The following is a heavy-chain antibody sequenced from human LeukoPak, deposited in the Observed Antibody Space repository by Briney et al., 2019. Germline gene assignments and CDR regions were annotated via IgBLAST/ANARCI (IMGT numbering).Heavy chain of an antibody. D-gene: IGHD2-8*01. CDR2: ISGSGGST. CDR1: GFTFSSYA. Sequence: GGSLRLSCAASGFTFSSYAMSWVRQAPGKGLEWVSAISGSGGSTYYADSVKGRFTISRDNSKNTLYLQMNSLRAEDTAVYYCAKDSFSHNGIFDALDIWGQGTMVTVSS. J-gene: IGHJ3*02. V-gene: IGHV3-23*01. CDR3: AKDSFSHNGIFDALDI.